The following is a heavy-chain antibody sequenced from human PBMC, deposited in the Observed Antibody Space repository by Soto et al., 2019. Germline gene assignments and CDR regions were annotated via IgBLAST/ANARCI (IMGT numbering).Heavy chain of an antibody. J-gene: IGHJ3*02. CDR2: ISSSSSYI. Sequence: EMHLVESGGGLVQPGGSLRLSCAASGFTFRSYSMNWVRQAPGKGLEWVSYISSSSSYIYYADSVKGRFTISRDNAKNSLYLQMNSRRAEDTAVYYCARVRSGSPDAFDIWGQGTMVTVSS. CDR3: ARVRSGSPDAFDI. V-gene: IGHV3-21*05. D-gene: IGHD1-26*01. CDR1: GFTFRSYS.